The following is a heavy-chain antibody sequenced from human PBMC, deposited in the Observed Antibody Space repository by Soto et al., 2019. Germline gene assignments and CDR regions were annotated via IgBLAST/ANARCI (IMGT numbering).Heavy chain of an antibody. CDR3: AICTGIQLWVFNY. CDR2: VTGSGGST. CDR1: GFRFSSYA. D-gene: IGHD5-18*01. Sequence: LRLSCAASGFRFSSYAMSWVRQAPGKGFEWVSTVTGSGGSTFYADSVKGRLSISRDNSKNTLYLQMNSLRAEDTAVYYCAICTGIQLWVFNYWGQGTPVTVSS. J-gene: IGHJ4*02. V-gene: IGHV3-23*01.